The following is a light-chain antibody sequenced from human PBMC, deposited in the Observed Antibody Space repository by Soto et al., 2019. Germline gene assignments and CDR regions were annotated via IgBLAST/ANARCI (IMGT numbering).Light chain of an antibody. V-gene: IGLV3-21*04. Sequence: SYELTQPPSVSAAPGKTAPITCGGNNIGNLDVHWYQQKPGQAPVLVIFSDNDRPSGIPDRFSGSNSGNTATLTISRVDAGDEANYYCQVWDGSTDAVFGGGTKLTVL. J-gene: IGLJ2*01. CDR2: SDN. CDR3: QVWDGSTDAV. CDR1: NIGNLD.